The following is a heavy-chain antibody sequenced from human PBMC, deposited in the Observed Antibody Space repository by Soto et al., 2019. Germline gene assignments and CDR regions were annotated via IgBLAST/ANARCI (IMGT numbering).Heavy chain of an antibody. D-gene: IGHD1-26*01. CDR1: GFTFSSYG. V-gene: IGHV3-33*01. CDR2: IWYDGSNK. Sequence: SLRLSCAASGFTFSSYGMHWVRQAPGKGLEWVAVIWYDGSNKYYADSVKGRFTISRDNSKNTLYLQMNSLRAEDTAVYYCARAPYSGSYPLDYWGQGTLVTVSS. CDR3: ARAPYSGSYPLDY. J-gene: IGHJ4*02.